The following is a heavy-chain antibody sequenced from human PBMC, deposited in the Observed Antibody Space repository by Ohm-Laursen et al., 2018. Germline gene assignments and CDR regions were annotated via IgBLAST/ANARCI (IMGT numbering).Heavy chain of an antibody. Sequence: SLRLSCAASGFTFSNAWMIWVRQAPGKGLEWVSSISGDVNYIYYADSVKGRFTISRDNAKSSLYLQMHSLRGDDTAVYYCARDATAGGTLGWGQGTLVTVSS. CDR1: GFTFSNAW. J-gene: IGHJ4*02. CDR2: ISGDVNYI. D-gene: IGHD6-13*01. CDR3: ARDATAGGTLG. V-gene: IGHV3-21*01.